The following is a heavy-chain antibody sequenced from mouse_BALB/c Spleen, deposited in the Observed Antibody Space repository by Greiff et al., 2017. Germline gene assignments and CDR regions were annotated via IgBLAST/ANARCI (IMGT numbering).Heavy chain of an antibody. Sequence: EVMLVESGGGLVKPGGSLKLSCAASGFTFSSYTMSWVRQTPEKRLEWVATISSGGSYTYYPDSVKGRFTISRDNAKNTLYLQMSSLKSEDTAMYYCTRDGDDGGYAMDYWGQGTSVTVSS. J-gene: IGHJ4*01. CDR2: ISSGGSYT. CDR1: GFTFSSYT. V-gene: IGHV5-6-4*01. CDR3: TRDGDDGGYAMDY.